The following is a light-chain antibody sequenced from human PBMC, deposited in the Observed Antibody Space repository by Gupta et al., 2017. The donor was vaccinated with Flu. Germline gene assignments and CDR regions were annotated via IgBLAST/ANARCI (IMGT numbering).Light chain of an antibody. CDR1: NIGMKS. J-gene: IGLJ2*01. CDR2: ADS. Sequence: GQTARITWEGNNIGMKSVHWFQQRPGQAPVLVVYADSGRPSGIPERFSGSNTENTATLTISRVEAGDEADYYCQVWDSSSNHVVFGGGTKLTVL. V-gene: IGLV3-21*02. CDR3: QVWDSSSNHVV.